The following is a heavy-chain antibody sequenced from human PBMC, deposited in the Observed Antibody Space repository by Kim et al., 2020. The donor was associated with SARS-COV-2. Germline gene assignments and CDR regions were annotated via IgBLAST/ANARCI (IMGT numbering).Heavy chain of an antibody. Sequence: PVKVSCKASGGTFSSYAISWVRQAPGQGLEWMGGIIPIFGTANYAQKFQGRVTITADESTGTAYMELSSLRSEDTAVYYCAGLWFRELFPGYYYMDVWG. J-gene: IGHJ6*03. CDR2: IIPIFGTA. CDR1: GGTFSSYA. D-gene: IGHD3-10*01. CDR3: AGLWFRELFPGYYYMDV. V-gene: IGHV1-69*13.